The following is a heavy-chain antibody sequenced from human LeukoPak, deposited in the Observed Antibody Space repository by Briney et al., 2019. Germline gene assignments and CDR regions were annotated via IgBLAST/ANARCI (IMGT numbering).Heavy chain of an antibody. J-gene: IGHJ3*02. CDR3: ARGSCCDRSCYEGFI. D-gene: IGHD2-2*01. V-gene: IGHV1-46*01. CDR1: GYTFTNYY. Sequence: ASVKVSCKASGYTFTNYYMHWVRQAPGQGLEWMGVTNPSGGSTTYAQNFQGRVTMPRDTSTSTVYMEVSSLRSEDTAVYYCARGSCCDRSCYEGFIWGQGTMVTVSS. CDR2: TNPSGGST.